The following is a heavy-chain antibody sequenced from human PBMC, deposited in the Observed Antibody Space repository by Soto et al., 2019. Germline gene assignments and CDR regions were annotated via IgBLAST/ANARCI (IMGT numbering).Heavy chain of an antibody. CDR1: GGSISSSSYY. CDR3: ARQHYDILTLGGMDV. Sequence: SETLSLTCTVSGGSISSSSYYWGWIRQPPGKGLEWIGSIYYSGSTYYNPSLKSRVTISVDTSKNQFSLKLSSVTTADTAVYYCARQHYDILTLGGMDVWGQGTTVTV. V-gene: IGHV4-39*01. J-gene: IGHJ6*02. D-gene: IGHD3-9*01. CDR2: IYYSGST.